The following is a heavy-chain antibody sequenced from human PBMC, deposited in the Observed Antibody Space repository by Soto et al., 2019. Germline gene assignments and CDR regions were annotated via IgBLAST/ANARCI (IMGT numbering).Heavy chain of an antibody. Sequence: SVKVSCKASGGTFNSYGLTWVRQAPGQGLEWMGRIVPIFGTANYAQKFQGRVTITADKSTSTAYMELSNLRSEDTAVYYCASRVNGYSGFATDCWGQGTLVTVSS. CDR1: GGTFNSYG. CDR2: IVPIFGTA. D-gene: IGHD5-12*01. J-gene: IGHJ4*02. V-gene: IGHV1-69*06. CDR3: ASRVNGYSGFATDC.